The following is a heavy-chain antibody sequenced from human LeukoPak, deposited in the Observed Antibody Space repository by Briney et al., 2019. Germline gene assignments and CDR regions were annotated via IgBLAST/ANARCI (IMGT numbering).Heavy chain of an antibody. J-gene: IGHJ1*01. V-gene: IGHV4-59*01. CDR3: ARGGAARLHFQN. D-gene: IGHD6-6*01. CDR2: IYHSGST. CDR1: GGSISTYY. Sequence: SETLSLTCIVSGGSISTYYWNWIRQPPGKGLEWIGYIYHSGSTNYNPSLQSRVTISVDTSKNQFSLNLNSVTAADTAAYYCARGGAARLHFQNWGQGTLVTVSS.